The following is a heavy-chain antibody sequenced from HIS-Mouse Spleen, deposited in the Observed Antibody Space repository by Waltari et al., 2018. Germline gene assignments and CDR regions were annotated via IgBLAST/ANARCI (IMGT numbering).Heavy chain of an antibody. J-gene: IGHJ4*02. Sequence: QVQLVESGGGVVPPGLFLRFSCAASGFTFSRYAMHWVRQAPGKRLEWVAVISYDGSNKYYADSVKGRFTISRDNSKNTLYLQMNSLRAEDTAVYYCARDRSGSHFDYWGQGTLVTVSS. CDR2: ISYDGSNK. D-gene: IGHD6-25*01. CDR1: GFTFSRYA. CDR3: ARDRSGSHFDY. V-gene: IGHV3-30-3*01.